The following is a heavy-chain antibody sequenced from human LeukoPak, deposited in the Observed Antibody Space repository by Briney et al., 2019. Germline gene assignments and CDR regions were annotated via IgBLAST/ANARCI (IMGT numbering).Heavy chain of an antibody. CDR1: GFTFSSYG. CDR2: IRYDGSNK. Sequence: PGGSLRLSCAASGFTFSSYGMHWVRQAPGKGLEWVAFIRYDGSNKYYADSVKGRFTISRDNSKNTLYLQMNSLRAEDTAVYYCARVSDILTGYPEPDAFDIWGQGTMVTVSS. CDR3: ARVSDILTGYPEPDAFDI. V-gene: IGHV3-30*02. J-gene: IGHJ3*02. D-gene: IGHD3-9*01.